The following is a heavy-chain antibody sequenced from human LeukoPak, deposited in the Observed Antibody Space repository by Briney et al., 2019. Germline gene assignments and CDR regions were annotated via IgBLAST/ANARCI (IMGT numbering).Heavy chain of an antibody. CDR3: ARWVTSSGYYTFDY. CDR1: GGSISSYY. V-gene: IGHV4-59*01. Sequence: PSETLSLTCTVSGGSISSYYWSWIRQPPGKGLEWIGYIYYSGSTNYNPSLKSRVTISVDTSKNQFSLKLSSVTAADTAVYYCARWVTSSGYYTFDYWGQGTLVNVSS. J-gene: IGHJ4*02. D-gene: IGHD3-22*01. CDR2: IYYSGST.